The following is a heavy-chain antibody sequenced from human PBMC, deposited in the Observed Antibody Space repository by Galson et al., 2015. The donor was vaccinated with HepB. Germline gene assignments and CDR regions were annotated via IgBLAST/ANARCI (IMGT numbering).Heavy chain of an antibody. V-gene: IGHV3-30*04. CDR2: ISYDGSNK. CDR3: ARGGAFRGERPIRNDAFDI. Sequence: SLRLSCAASGFTFSSYAMHWVRQAPGKGLEWVAVISYDGSNKYYADAVKGRFTISRDNSKNTLYLQMNSLRAEETAVYYCARGGAFRGERPIRNDAFDIWGQGTMVTVSS. J-gene: IGHJ3*02. D-gene: IGHD3-10*01. CDR1: GFTFSSYA.